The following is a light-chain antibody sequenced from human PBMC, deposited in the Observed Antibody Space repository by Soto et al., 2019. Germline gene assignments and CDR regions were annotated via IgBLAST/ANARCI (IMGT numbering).Light chain of an antibody. CDR3: QQSYVLPRT. J-gene: IGKJ1*01. Sequence: DIHMTQSPSFLSASVGASVTITCRANQTITHYLNWYQQKPGRAPALLIYDASNLQSGVPSRFSGRGSGTDFSLTITSLQLADFATYFCQQSYVLPRTFGQGTKVEI. CDR2: DAS. V-gene: IGKV1-39*01. CDR1: QTITHY.